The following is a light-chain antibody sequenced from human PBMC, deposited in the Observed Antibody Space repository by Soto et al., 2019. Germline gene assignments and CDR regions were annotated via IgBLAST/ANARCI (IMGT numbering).Light chain of an antibody. CDR1: SSDVGGFNY. CDR3: ISYTTTNTWV. CDR2: EVS. Sequence: QSALTQPASVSASPGQSITISCTGSSSDVGGFNYVSWYQHHPGKAPKVMIHEVSNRPSGISTRFSGSKSGNTASLTISGLQAEDEADYYCISYTTTNTWVFGGGTQLTVL. J-gene: IGLJ3*02. V-gene: IGLV2-14*01.